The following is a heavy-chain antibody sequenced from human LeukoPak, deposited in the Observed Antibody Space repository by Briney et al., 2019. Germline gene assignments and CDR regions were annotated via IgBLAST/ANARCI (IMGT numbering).Heavy chain of an antibody. J-gene: IGHJ4*02. CDR3: ARDWRPSSGWYEGNYFDS. Sequence: PSETLSLTCTVSGGSISSSSYYWGWIRQPPGKGLEWIGNIFYSGSTYYSPSLKSRVTISLDTSRNQFSLKLSSVTAADTAVYYCARDWRPSSGWYEGNYFDSWGQGTLVTVSS. D-gene: IGHD6-19*01. CDR1: GGSISSSSYY. V-gene: IGHV4-39*07. CDR2: IFYSGST.